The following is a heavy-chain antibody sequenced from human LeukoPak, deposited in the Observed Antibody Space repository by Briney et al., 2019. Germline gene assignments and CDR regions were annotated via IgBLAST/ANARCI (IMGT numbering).Heavy chain of an antibody. CDR1: GGTFSSYA. CDR3: ARSGYSYGYYYYYYMDV. Sequence: ASVKVSCKASGGTFSSYAISWVRQAPGQGLEWMGWINPNSGGTNYAQKFQGRVTMTRDTSISTAYMELSRLRSDDTAVYYCARSGYSYGYYYYYYMDVWGKGTTVTISS. J-gene: IGHJ6*03. D-gene: IGHD5-18*01. CDR2: INPNSGGT. V-gene: IGHV1-2*02.